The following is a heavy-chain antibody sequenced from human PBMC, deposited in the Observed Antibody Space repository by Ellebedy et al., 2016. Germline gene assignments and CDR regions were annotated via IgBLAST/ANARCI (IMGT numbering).Heavy chain of an antibody. D-gene: IGHD4-17*01. J-gene: IGHJ4*02. CDR2: IYYSGST. Sequence: SETLSLXXSVSGGSISSNYWSWIRQPPGKGLEWIGYIYYSGSTKYNPSLKSRVSMSVDTSNSQFSLKLSSVTAADTAVYYCARVGYGYGDRQGNFDYWGQGTLVTVSS. CDR3: ARVGYGYGDRQGNFDY. V-gene: IGHV4-59*12. CDR1: GGSISSNY.